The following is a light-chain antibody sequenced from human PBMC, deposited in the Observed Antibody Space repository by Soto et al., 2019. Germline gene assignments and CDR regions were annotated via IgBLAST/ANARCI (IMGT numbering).Light chain of an antibody. Sequence: EIXXTQSPATLSVSPGERATLSCRASQSVSSNLAWYQQKPGQAPRLLIYGASTRATGIPARFSGSGSGTEFTLTISSLQSEDFAVYYCQQYNNWPPVTFGQGTKLEIK. CDR2: GAS. J-gene: IGKJ2*01. V-gene: IGKV3-15*01. CDR3: QQYNNWPPVT. CDR1: QSVSSN.